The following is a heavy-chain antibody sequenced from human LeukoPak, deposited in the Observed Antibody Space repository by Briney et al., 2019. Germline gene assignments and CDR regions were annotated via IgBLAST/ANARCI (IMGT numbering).Heavy chain of an antibody. CDR2: ISYDGSNK. D-gene: IGHD2-21*02. V-gene: IGHV3-30-3*01. J-gene: IGHJ4*02. CDR3: ARVSLRGCCGGDPLDY. Sequence: GSLRLSCSASGFTFSTYAMHWVRQAPGKGLEWVAVISYDGSNKYYADSVKGRFTISRDNSKNTLYLQMNSLRAEDTAVYYCARVSLRGCCGGDPLDYWGQGTLVTVSS. CDR1: GFTFSTYA.